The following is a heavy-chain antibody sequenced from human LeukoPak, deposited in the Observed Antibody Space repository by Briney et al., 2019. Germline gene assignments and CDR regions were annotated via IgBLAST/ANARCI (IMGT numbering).Heavy chain of an antibody. J-gene: IGHJ5*02. V-gene: IGHV3-30*03. Sequence: GGSLRLSCAASGFTFSRYGMHWVRQAPGKGLEWVAVISYDGSNKHYADSVKGRFTISRDNSKNTLYLQMNSLRAEDTAVYYCARVLGWFDPWGQGTLVTVSS. D-gene: IGHD7-27*01. CDR2: ISYDGSNK. CDR1: GFTFSRYG. CDR3: ARVLGWFDP.